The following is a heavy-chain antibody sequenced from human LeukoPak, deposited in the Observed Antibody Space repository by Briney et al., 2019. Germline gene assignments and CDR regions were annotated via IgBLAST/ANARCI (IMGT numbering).Heavy chain of an antibody. J-gene: IGHJ4*02. CDR3: ARERETFGIIDS. Sequence: GGSLKLSCAASGFSFPTHSFHWVRQSPGKGLEWVAYIGSSSSTIYQAKSMKGRISISRDNAKNSLFLQMSSLRVEDTAVYYCARERETFGIIDSWGQGTLVAVSS. D-gene: IGHD1-14*01. V-gene: IGHV3-48*04. CDR1: GFSFPTHS. CDR2: IGSSSSTI.